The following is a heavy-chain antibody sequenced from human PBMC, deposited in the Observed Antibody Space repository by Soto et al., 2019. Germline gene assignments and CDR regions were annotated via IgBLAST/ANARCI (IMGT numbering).Heavy chain of an antibody. V-gene: IGHV4-39*01. CDR2: IYYSGST. CDR1: GGSISSSSYY. CDR3: ARGRGMDV. Sequence: SETLSLTCTVSGGSISSSSYYWGWIRQPPGKGLEWIGSIYYSGSTYYNPSLKSRVTISVDTSKNQFSLKLSSVTAADTAVYYCARGRGMDVWGQGTTVTVSS. J-gene: IGHJ6*02.